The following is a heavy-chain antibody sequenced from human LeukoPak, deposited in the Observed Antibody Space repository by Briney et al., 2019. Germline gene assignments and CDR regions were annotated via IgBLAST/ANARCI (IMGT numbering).Heavy chain of an antibody. CDR2: IRYDGSNK. CDR3: AKDSKSGAAAGLTDY. CDR1: GFTFSSYG. D-gene: IGHD6-13*01. J-gene: IGHJ4*02. V-gene: IGHV3-30*02. Sequence: GGTLRLSCAASGFTFSSYGMHWVRQAPGKGLEWVAFIRYDGSNKYYADSVKGRFTISRDNSKNTLYLQMNSLRAEDTAVCYCAKDSKSGAAAGLTDYWGQGTLVTVSS.